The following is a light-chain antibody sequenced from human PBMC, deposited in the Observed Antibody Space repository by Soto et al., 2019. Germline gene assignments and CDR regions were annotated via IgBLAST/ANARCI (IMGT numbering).Light chain of an antibody. J-gene: IGKJ4*01. CDR3: QQRFRWPLT. Sequence: EIVLTQSPATLCLSPGERATLSCRASQSLNIYLAWYQQKPGQSPRLLIYDASDRATGVPARFSGSGSGTDFTLTISSLEPEDFAVYYCQQRFRWPLTFGGGTKVEIK. CDR2: DAS. CDR1: QSLNIY. V-gene: IGKV3-11*01.